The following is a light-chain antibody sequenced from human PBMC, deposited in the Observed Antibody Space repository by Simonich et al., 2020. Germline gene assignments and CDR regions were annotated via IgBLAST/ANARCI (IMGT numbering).Light chain of an antibody. CDR2: DAS. V-gene: IGKV3-11*01. CDR1: PSVSSY. J-gene: IGKJ2*01. CDR3: QQRSNWPMYT. Sequence: EIVLTQSPATLSLSPGERATLSCRASPSVSSYLAWYQQKPGQAPRLLIYDASNRAASIPASFSGSGSGTDFTLTISSLEPEDFAVYYCQQRSNWPMYTFGQGTKLEIK.